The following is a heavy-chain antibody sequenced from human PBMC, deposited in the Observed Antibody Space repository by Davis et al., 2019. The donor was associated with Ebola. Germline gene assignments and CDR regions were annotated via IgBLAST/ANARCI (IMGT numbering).Heavy chain of an antibody. CDR3: VRDYYNNQPSDGMDV. V-gene: IGHV3-21*06. CDR1: GFDFSSYA. J-gene: IGHJ6*02. D-gene: IGHD4-11*01. Sequence: GESLKISCAASGFDFSSYAMNWVRQAPGKGLEWVSSISRKSTYKYHASSVKGRFAISRDNAKNSLYLQMDSLRAEDTAVYYCVRDYYNNQPSDGMDVWGQGTTVTVSS. CDR2: ISRKSTYK.